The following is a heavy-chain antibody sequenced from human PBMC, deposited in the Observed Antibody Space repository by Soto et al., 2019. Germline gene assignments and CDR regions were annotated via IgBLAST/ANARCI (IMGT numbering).Heavy chain of an antibody. CDR2: IRSKANSYAT. D-gene: IGHD5-12*01. CDR1: GFTFSGSA. J-gene: IGHJ6*03. CDR3: TKQTRRLNSGYDWETPKYYYYYMDV. Sequence: GGSLRLSCAASGFTFSGSAMHWVRQASGKGLEWVGRIRSKANSYATAYAASVKGRFTISRDDSKNTAYLQMNSLKTEDTAVYYCTKQTRRLNSGYDWETPKYYYYYMDVWGKGTTVTVSS. V-gene: IGHV3-73*01.